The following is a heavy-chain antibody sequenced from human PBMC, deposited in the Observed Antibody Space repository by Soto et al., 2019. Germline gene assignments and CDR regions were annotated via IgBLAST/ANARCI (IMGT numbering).Heavy chain of an antibody. CDR2: ISYSGST. D-gene: IGHD5-18*01. CDR1: GDSINNYF. Sequence: TLSLTCTISGDSINNYFWNWIRQSPGKGLEWIGYISYSGSTSYNPSLQSRVTISSDTSKNQFSLELSSVTAADTAVYYCARARQRDTGRGLDVWGQGTTVTVSS. J-gene: IGHJ6*02. CDR3: ARARQRDTGRGLDV. V-gene: IGHV4-59*01.